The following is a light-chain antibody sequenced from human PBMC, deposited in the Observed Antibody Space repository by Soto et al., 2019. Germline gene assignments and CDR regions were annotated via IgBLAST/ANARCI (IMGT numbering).Light chain of an antibody. CDR2: VAS. Sequence: ETVLTQSPGTLSLSPGETATLSCRASQSVSSSYLAWYQHKSGQAPRLLIYVASSRATGIPDRFSGSVSGTDFTLTISRLEPEDLAVYYCLQYGSTPRTFGEGTKVEIK. J-gene: IGKJ2*01. CDR3: LQYGSTPRT. V-gene: IGKV3-20*01. CDR1: QSVSSSY.